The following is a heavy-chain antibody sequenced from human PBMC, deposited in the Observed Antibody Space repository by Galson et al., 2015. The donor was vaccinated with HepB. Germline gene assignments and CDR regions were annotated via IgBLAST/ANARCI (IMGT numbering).Heavy chain of an antibody. CDR2: TRDRLNDYST. J-gene: IGHJ4*02. V-gene: IGHV3-72*01. CDR1: GVTLSDHY. CDR3: ARANTAASRDFEF. D-gene: IGHD4/OR15-4a*01. Sequence: SLRLSCAASGVTLSDHYMDWVRQAPGKGLEWVGRTRDRLNDYSTEYVASVRGRFTISRDDSRNSLFLQMNSLKTEDTAVYYCARANTAASRDFEFWGQGTLVTVSS.